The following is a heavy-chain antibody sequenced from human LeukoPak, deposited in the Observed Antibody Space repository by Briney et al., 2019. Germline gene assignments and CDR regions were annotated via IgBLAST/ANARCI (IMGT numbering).Heavy chain of an antibody. CDR1: GGSISSYY. D-gene: IGHD2-2*01. J-gene: IGHJ5*02. V-gene: IGHV4-4*07. CDR3: ARDHCSSTSCNFNWFDP. CDR2: IYTSGST. Sequence: SETLSLTCTVSGGSISSYYWSWIRQPAGKGLEWIGRIYTSGSTNYNPSLKSQVTMSVDTSKNQFSLKLSSVTAADTAVYYCARDHCSSTSCNFNWFDPWGQGTLVTVSS.